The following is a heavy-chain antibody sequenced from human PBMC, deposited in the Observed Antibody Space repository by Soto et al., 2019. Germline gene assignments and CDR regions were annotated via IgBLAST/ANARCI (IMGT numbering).Heavy chain of an antibody. CDR2: IYYSGST. D-gene: IGHD6-13*01. V-gene: IGHV4-59*01. CDR1: GGSISSYY. J-gene: IGHJ6*03. CDR3: ARTTRIAAAGTPYYYYYYYMDV. Sequence: SETLSLTCTVSGGSISSYYWSWIRQPPGKGLEWIGYIYYSGSTNYNPSLKSRVTISVDTSKNQFSLKLSSVTAADTAVYYCARTTRIAAAGTPYYYYYYYMDVWGKGTTVTVSS.